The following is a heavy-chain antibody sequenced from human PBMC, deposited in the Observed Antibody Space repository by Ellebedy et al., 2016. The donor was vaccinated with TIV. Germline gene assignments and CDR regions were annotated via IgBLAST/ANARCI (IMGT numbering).Heavy chain of an antibody. D-gene: IGHD4-23*01. CDR1: GGTFSNYA. CDR2: VIPMFGTV. Sequence: SVKVSCXASGGTFSNYAVSWVRKAPGQGLEWMGGVIPMFGTVEYAQKFQGRVMITADKSTNTAYMEVRSLRSEDTALYYCARVSWSGGYLLVNGGDGMDVWGQGTTVIVSS. V-gene: IGHV1-69*06. CDR3: ARVSWSGGYLLVNGGDGMDV. J-gene: IGHJ6*02.